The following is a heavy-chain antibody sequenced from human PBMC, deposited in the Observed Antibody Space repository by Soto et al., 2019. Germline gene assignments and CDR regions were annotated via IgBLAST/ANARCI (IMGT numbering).Heavy chain of an antibody. CDR3: AKPPPIATEPYYFEY. J-gene: IGHJ4*02. CDR1: GFTFSSYA. CDR2: ISGSGGST. D-gene: IGHD2-2*02. Sequence: GGSLRLSCAASGFTFSSYAMSWVSQAPGRGLQWVSAISGSGGSTYYADSVKGRFTISRDNSKNTLYLQMNSLRAEDTAVYYCAKPPPIATEPYYFEYWGQGTLVTVSS. V-gene: IGHV3-23*01.